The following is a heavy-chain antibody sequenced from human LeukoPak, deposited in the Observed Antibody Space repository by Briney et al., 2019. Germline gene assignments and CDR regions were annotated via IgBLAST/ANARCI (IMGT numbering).Heavy chain of an antibody. CDR2: IYYSGST. V-gene: IGHV4-39*01. D-gene: IGHD2-2*01. J-gene: IGHJ4*02. CDR3: ARQTPSGVVVPAAMRDY. CDR1: GGSISSSRYY. Sequence: SETLSLTCTVSGGSISSSRYYWGWIRQPPGKGLEWLGSIYYSGSTYYNPSIKSRVTISVDTSKNQFSLKLSSVTAADTAVYYCARQTPSGVVVPAAMRDYWGQGTLVTVSS.